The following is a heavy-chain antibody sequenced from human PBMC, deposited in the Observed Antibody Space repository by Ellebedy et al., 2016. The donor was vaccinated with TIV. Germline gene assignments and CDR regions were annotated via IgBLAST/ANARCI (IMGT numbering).Heavy chain of an antibody. Sequence: MPSETLSLTCTVSGGSISNSDYYWNWIRQPPGKGLEWIGYIYYSGTTYYNPSLKHRLIMSVDKSKSQVSLKLTSVTATDTAVYYCARGGGDRPHALDVWGQGTKVTVSS. CDR1: GGSISNSDYY. V-gene: IGHV4-30-4*08. D-gene: IGHD3-10*01. CDR2: IYYSGTT. CDR3: ARGGGDRPHALDV. J-gene: IGHJ3*01.